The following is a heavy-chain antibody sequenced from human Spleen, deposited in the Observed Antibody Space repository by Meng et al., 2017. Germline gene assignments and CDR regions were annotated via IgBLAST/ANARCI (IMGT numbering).Heavy chain of an antibody. Sequence: QGQMVQSGACVKKPGSSVKVSCKASGGTFSSYAIRWVRQAPGQGLEWMGGIIPIFGTANYAQKFQGRVTITADESTSTAYMELSSLRSEDTAVYYCARVSGYSSSSGSFDYWGQGTLVTVSS. CDR1: GGTFSSYA. CDR3: ARVSGYSSSSGSFDY. CDR2: IIPIFGTA. D-gene: IGHD6-6*01. V-gene: IGHV1-69*01. J-gene: IGHJ4*02.